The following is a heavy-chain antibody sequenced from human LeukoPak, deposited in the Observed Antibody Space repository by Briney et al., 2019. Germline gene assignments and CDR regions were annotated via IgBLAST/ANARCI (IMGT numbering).Heavy chain of an antibody. CDR3: ARDRLAASWYAFDY. CDR1: GGTFSSYA. V-gene: IGHV1-46*01. Sequence: ASVKVSCKASGGTFSSYAISWVRQAPGQGLEWMGLINPGGGGTSYAQKFQGRVTMTRDTSTSTLYMELSSLTSEDTAVYYCARDRLAASWYAFDYWGQGTLVTVSS. J-gene: IGHJ4*02. D-gene: IGHD6-13*01. CDR2: INPGGGGT.